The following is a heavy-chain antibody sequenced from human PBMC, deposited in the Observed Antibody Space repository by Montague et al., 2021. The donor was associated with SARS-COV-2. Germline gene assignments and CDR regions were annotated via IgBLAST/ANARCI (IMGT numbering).Heavy chain of an antibody. CDR2: MYSGGRS. D-gene: IGHD3-10*01. Sequence: SETLSLTCTVSGGSISGYYWSWIRQPPGKGLEWIGYMYSGGRSNHNPSLKSRVTMSVDTSKNLFSLKLSSVTAADTAVYYCAREFRTYGYGGQYWYFDLWGRGTLVTVSS. J-gene: IGHJ2*01. CDR1: GGSISGYY. V-gene: IGHV4-59*12. CDR3: AREFRTYGYGGQYWYFDL.